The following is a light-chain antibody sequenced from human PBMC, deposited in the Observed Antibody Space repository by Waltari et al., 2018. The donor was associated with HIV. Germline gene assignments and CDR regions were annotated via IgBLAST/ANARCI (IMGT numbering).Light chain of an antibody. V-gene: IGLV2-23*02. CDR1: SSDVGSYNL. CDR2: EVS. CDR3: CSYAGSSTYV. Sequence: QSALTQTASVSGSPGQSITISCTGTSSDVGSYNLVPWYQQHPGKAPKLMIYEVSKRPSGVSNRFSGSKSGNTASLTISGLQAEDEADYYCCSYAGSSTYVFGTGTKVTVL. J-gene: IGLJ1*01.